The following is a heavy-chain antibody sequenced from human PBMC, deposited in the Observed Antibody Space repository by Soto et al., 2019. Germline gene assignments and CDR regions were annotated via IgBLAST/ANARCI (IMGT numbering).Heavy chain of an antibody. V-gene: IGHV4-34*01. D-gene: IGHD6-19*01. Sequence: QVQLQQWGAGRLKPSETLSLTCAVYGGSFSGSYWGWIRKPPGKGWEWIGEINHSGSTNYNPSLKSRVTISVDTSKNQFSLKLSSVTAADTAVYYCARGKMGIAVAGKVMDVWGQGTTVTVSS. CDR3: ARGKMGIAVAGKVMDV. CDR2: INHSGST. J-gene: IGHJ6*02. CDR1: GGSFSGSY.